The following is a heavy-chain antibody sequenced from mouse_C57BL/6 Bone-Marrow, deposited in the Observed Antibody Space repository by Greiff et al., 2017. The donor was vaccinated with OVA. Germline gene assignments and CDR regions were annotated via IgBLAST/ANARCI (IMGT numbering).Heavy chain of an antibody. D-gene: IGHD1-1*01. J-gene: IGHJ1*03. CDR2: IDPNSGGT. CDR3: ARRRRSSPWYFDV. V-gene: IGHV1-72*01. CDR1: GYTFTSYW. Sequence: VQLQQPGAELVKPGASVKLSCKASGYTFTSYWMHWVKKRPGRGLEGIGRIDPNSGGTKYNEKFKSKATLTVDKPSSTAYMQLSSLTSEDSAVYYGARRRRSSPWYFDVWGTGTTVTVSS.